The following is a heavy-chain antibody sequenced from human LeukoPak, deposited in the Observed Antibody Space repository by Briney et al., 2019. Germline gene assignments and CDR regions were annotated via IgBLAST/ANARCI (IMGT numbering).Heavy chain of an antibody. CDR2: IYHSGST. Sequence: SETLSLTCAVSGYSISSGYYWGWIRQPPGKGLEWIGIIYHSGSTYYNPSLKSRVTISVDTSKNQFSLKLSSVTAADTAVYYCARDGDSGWYTMFDYWGQGTLVTVSS. J-gene: IGHJ4*02. CDR1: GYSISSGYY. D-gene: IGHD6-19*01. CDR3: ARDGDSGWYTMFDY. V-gene: IGHV4-38-2*02.